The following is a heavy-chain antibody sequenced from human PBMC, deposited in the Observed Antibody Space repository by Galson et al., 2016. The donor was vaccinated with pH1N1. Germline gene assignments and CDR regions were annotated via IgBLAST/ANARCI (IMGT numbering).Heavy chain of an antibody. D-gene: IGHD4-17*01. Sequence: SVKVSCKASGYTFISYDISWVRQAPGQGLEWMGRISGYNGNTNYAQKLQGRVTMTTDTSTSTAYMELRSLRSDDTAVNYCARAGYGDYVGYFDYWGQGTLVTVSS. V-gene: IGHV1-18*01. CDR3: ARAGYGDYVGYFDY. J-gene: IGHJ4*02. CDR2: ISGYNGNT. CDR1: GYTFISYD.